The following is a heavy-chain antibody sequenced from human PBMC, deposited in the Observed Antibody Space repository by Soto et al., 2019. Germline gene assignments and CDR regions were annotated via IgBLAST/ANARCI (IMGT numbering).Heavy chain of an antibody. CDR1: GYTFSDYY. J-gene: IGHJ4*02. CDR3: ARARIAAAATPFDY. CDR2: INPKTEGT. V-gene: IGHV1-2*04. D-gene: IGHD6-13*01. Sequence: ASVKVSCKASGYTFSDYYIHWVRQAPGQGLEWMAWINPKTEGTVYAHKFQGWVTVTRDTSVSTAYMELSRLKSDDTAVYYCARARIAAAATPFDYWGQGTLVSVSS.